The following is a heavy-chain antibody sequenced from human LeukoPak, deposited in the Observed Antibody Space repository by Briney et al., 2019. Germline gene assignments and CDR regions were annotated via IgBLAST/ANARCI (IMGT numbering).Heavy chain of an antibody. CDR2: ISWNSGSI. D-gene: IGHD4-17*01. J-gene: IGHJ3*02. Sequence: PGGSLRLSCAASGFTFDDYAMHWVRQAPGKGLEWVSGISWNSGSIGYADSVKGRFTISRDNAKNSLYLQMNSLRAEDMALYYCAKADGDSDAFDIWGQGTMVTVSS. V-gene: IGHV3-9*03. CDR1: GFTFDDYA. CDR3: AKADGDSDAFDI.